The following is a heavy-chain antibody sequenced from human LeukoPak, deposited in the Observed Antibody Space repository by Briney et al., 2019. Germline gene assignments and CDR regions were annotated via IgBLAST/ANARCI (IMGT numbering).Heavy chain of an antibody. Sequence: GGSLRLSCAGSGFTFSRFSMIWVRQAPGKGLEWVASISSGSHHKYHADSLKGRFTISRDNDKNSLFLQMNRRSCEVTALYYCATRLTADSYEASDIWGQGTMVTVSS. CDR3: ATRLTADSYEASDI. J-gene: IGHJ3*02. D-gene: IGHD6-13*01. CDR2: ISSGSHHK. V-gene: IGHV3-21*06. CDR1: GFTFSRFS.